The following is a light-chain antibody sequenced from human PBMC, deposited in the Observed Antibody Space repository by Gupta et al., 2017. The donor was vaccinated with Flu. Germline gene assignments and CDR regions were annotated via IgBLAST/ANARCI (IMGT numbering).Light chain of an antibody. CDR2: AAS. J-gene: IGKJ1*01. CDR1: QSISSY. Sequence: PSSLSASVGDRVTITCRASQSISSYLNWYQQKPGKAPKLLIYAASSLQSGVPSRFSGSGSGTDFTLTISSLQPEDFATYYCQQSYSTPVTFGQGTKVEIK. CDR3: QQSYSTPVT. V-gene: IGKV1-39*01.